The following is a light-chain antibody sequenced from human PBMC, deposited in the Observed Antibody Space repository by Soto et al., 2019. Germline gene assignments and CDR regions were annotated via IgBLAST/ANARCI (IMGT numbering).Light chain of an antibody. V-gene: IGKV3-11*01. CDR2: DAS. J-gene: IGKJ1*01. CDR1: QSVSSTY. Sequence: EIVFTQSPGTVSMSTGERATLPCRASQSVSSTYLAWYQHKPGQAPRLIIYDASNRATGIPARFSGSGSGTDFTLTISILEPEDFAVYYRQQRSNWPCTFGQGTKVDI. CDR3: QQRSNWPCT.